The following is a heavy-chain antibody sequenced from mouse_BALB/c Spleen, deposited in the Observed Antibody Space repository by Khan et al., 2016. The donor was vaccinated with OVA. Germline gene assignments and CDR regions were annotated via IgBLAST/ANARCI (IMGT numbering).Heavy chain of an antibody. V-gene: IGHV9-3-1*01. D-gene: IGHD2-10*01. Sequence: QIQLVQSGPELKKPGETVKISCKASGYTFTNYGMNWVKQAPGKGLKWMGWINTYTGEPTYADDFKGRIAFSLETSASTAYLQINHLTDEDTATYFCARPPYFSYVMVFWGQGTSVTVSS. CDR1: GYTFTNYG. J-gene: IGHJ4*01. CDR2: INTYTGEP. CDR3: ARPPYFSYVMVF.